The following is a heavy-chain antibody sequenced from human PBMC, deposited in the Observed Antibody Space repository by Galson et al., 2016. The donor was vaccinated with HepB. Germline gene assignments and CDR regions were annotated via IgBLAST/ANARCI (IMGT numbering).Heavy chain of an antibody. Sequence: SVKVSCRVSEHTLINISIHWVRQAPGKGLEWMGGFDPEDGENIYAEKFLGRVTMTEDTSTAYMELNSLTSEDTAVYYCATPPYCGATTCSRAAFEMWGQGTLVTVSA. V-gene: IGHV1-24*01. J-gene: IGHJ3*02. CDR1: EHTLINIS. CDR2: FDPEDGEN. D-gene: IGHD2-21*01. CDR3: ATPPYCGATTCSRAAFEM.